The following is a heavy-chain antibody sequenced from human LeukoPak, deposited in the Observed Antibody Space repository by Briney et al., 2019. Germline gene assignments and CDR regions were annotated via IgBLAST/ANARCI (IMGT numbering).Heavy chain of an antibody. D-gene: IGHD2-2*02. CDR3: ARAPGPAAITFDY. CDR2: IYYSGST. CDR1: GGSISNYY. Sequence: PSETLSLTCTVSGGSISNYYWSWIRQPPGKGLKWIGYIYYSGSTSYNPSLKSRVTISVDTSKNQFSLKLSSVTAADTAVYYCARAPGPAAITFDYWGQGTLVTVSS. V-gene: IGHV4-59*01. J-gene: IGHJ4*02.